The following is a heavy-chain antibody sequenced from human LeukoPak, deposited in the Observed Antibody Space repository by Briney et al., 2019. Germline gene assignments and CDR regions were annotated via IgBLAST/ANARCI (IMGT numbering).Heavy chain of an antibody. Sequence: SETLSLTCTVSGGSISSYYWSWIRQSPGKGLEWIGHIYYSGSTNYNPSLKSRVTISVDTSKNQFSLKLSSVTAADTAVYYCARAGDTYYYGSGSYAFDIWGQGTMVTVSS. V-gene: IGHV4-59*01. D-gene: IGHD3-10*01. J-gene: IGHJ3*02. CDR2: IYYSGST. CDR3: ARAGDTYYYGSGSYAFDI. CDR1: GGSISSYY.